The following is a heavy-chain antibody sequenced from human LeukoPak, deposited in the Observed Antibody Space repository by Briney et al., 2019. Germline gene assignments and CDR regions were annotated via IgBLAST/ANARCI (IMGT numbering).Heavy chain of an antibody. CDR3: ARNLWSSSWYVDY. Sequence: GGSLRLSCAASGFTFSDYYMGWIRQAPGKGLEWVSYISSSGSTIYYADSVKGRLTISRDNAKNSLYLQMNSLRAEDTAVYYCARNLWSSSWYVDYWGQGTLVTVSS. V-gene: IGHV3-11*01. J-gene: IGHJ4*02. CDR2: ISSSGSTI. CDR1: GFTFSDYY. D-gene: IGHD6-13*01.